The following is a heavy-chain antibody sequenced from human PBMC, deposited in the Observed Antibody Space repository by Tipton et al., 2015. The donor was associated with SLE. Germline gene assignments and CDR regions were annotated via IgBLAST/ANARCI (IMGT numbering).Heavy chain of an antibody. Sequence: SLRLSYAASGFTFSSYAMSWVRQAPGKGLEWVSAISGSGGSTYYADSVKGRFTISRDNSKNTLYLQMNSLRAEDTAVYYCAKDQWLVRRYFQHWGQGTLVTVSS. CDR2: ISGSGGST. J-gene: IGHJ1*01. CDR3: AKDQWLVRRYFQH. CDR1: GFTFSSYA. V-gene: IGHV3-23*01. D-gene: IGHD6-19*01.